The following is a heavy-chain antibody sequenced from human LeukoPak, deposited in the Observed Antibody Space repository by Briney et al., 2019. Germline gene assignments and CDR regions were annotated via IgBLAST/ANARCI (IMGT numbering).Heavy chain of an antibody. CDR1: GGSFSGYY. V-gene: IGHV4-34*01. CDR3: ARDLGVFRCTTSCYGAFDI. J-gene: IGHJ3*02. CDR2: INHSGST. Sequence: TSSETLSLTCAVYGGSFSGYYWSWIRQPPGKGLEWIGEINHSGSTNYNPSLKSRVTISVDTSKNQFSLKLSSVTAADTAVYYCARDLGVFRCTTSCYGAFDIWGQGTMVTVFS. D-gene: IGHD2-2*01.